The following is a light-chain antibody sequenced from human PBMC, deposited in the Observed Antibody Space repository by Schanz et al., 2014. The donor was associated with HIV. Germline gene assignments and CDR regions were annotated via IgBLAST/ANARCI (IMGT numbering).Light chain of an antibody. V-gene: IGLV2-14*03. CDR3: SSFRSNTTWV. CDR2: DVT. J-gene: IGLJ3*02. CDR1: SSDVGGDNF. Sequence: QSALTQPASVSGSPGQSISISCAGTSSDVGGDNFVSWYQQHPGRAPKLLVYDVTNRPSGVSSRFSGSKSGNTASLTIFGLQADDEADYYCSSFRSNTTWVFGGGTKLTVL.